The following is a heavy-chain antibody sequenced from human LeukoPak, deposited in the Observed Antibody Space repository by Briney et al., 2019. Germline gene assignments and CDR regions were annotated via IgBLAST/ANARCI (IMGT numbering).Heavy chain of an antibody. V-gene: IGHV4-30-4*08. J-gene: IGHJ4*02. D-gene: IGHD2-2*01. CDR3: AGEYCSSTSCYHY. Sequence: PSQTLSLTCTVSGGSISSGDYYWSWIRQPPGKGLEWIGYIYYSGSTYYNPSLKSRVTISVDTSKNQFSLKLCSVTAADTAVYYCAGEYCSSTSCYHYWGQGTLVTVSS. CDR1: GGSISSGDYY. CDR2: IYYSGST.